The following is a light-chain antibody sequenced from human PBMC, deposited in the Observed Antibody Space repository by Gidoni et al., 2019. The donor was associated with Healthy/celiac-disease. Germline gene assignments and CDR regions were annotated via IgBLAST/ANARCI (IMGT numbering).Light chain of an antibody. CDR3: QQYDNRIFT. J-gene: IGKJ3*01. CDR2: DAS. V-gene: IGKV1-33*01. Sequence: DLQMTQSPSPLSASVGDRVTITCQASQDISNYLNWYQQKPGKAPKLLIYDASNLETGIPSRFSGSGSGTDFTFTISSLQPEDIATYYCQQYDNRIFTFXPXTKVDIK. CDR1: QDISNY.